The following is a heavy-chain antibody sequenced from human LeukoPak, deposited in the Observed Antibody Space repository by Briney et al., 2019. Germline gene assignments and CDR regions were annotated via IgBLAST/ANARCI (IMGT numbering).Heavy chain of an antibody. Sequence: ASVTVSCKASVYTFTSYYMHWVRQAPGQGREWMGIMNPGGSTIYAQKFQGRVTMTRDTSTSTVYMELSSLRSEDTAVYYCARAAPGESLDYWGQGTLVTVSS. D-gene: IGHD3-10*01. CDR3: ARAAPGESLDY. CDR1: VYTFTSYY. J-gene: IGHJ4*02. V-gene: IGHV1-46*01. CDR2: MNPGGST.